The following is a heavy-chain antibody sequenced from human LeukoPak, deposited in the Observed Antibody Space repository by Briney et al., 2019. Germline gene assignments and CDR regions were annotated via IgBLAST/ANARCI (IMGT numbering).Heavy chain of an antibody. Sequence: SETLSLTCTASGGSISSNYWSWIRQPAGKGLEWIGRIHTSGSTKYNPSLKSRVTMTVDTSKNQFSLKLNSVTAADTAVYYCAREYSSSDWYFDLWGRGTLVTVSS. J-gene: IGHJ2*01. CDR2: IHTSGST. CDR1: GGSISSNY. D-gene: IGHD6-6*01. CDR3: AREYSSSDWYFDL. V-gene: IGHV4-4*07.